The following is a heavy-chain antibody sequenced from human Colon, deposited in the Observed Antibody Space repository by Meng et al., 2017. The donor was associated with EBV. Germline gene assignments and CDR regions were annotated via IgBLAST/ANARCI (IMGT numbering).Heavy chain of an antibody. Sequence: QWQLQESGPGMVEHLQSPYLTFTVSGGSISSGGYYWSWIRQHPGKGLEWIGYIYYSGSTYYNPYLKSRVTISIDTSKNQFSLKLSSVTAADTAVYYCARGPSRWLQFSFDYWGQGTLVTVSS. D-gene: IGHD5-24*01. CDR1: GGSISSGGYY. V-gene: IGHV4-31*03. CDR3: ARGPSRWLQFSFDY. CDR2: IYYSGST. J-gene: IGHJ4*02.